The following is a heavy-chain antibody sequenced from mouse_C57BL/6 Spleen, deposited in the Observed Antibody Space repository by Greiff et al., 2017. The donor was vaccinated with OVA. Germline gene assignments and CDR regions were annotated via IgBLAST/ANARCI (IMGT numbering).Heavy chain of an antibody. CDR1: GFSFNTYA. Sequence: EVKLVESGGGLVQPKGSLKLSCAASGFSFNTYAMNWVRQAPGKGLEWVARIRSKSNNYATYYADSVKDRFTISRDDSESMLYLQMNNLKTEDTAMYYCVRGDDYYAMDYWGQGTSVTVSS. CDR3: VRGDDYYAMDY. CDR2: IRSKSNNYAT. D-gene: IGHD3-3*01. V-gene: IGHV10-1*01. J-gene: IGHJ4*01.